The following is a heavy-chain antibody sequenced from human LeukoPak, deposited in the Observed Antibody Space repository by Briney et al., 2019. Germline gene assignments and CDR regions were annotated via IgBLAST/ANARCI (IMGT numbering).Heavy chain of an antibody. CDR3: TRHRYYDSSGYYQGVDY. CDR2: IRSKAYGGTT. J-gene: IGHJ4*02. D-gene: IGHD3-22*01. V-gene: IGHV3-49*04. CDR1: GFTFGDYA. Sequence: GGSLRLSCTASGFTFGDYAMSWVRRAPGKGLEWVGFIRSKAYGGTTEYAASVKGRFTISRDDSKSIAYLQINSLKTEDTAVYYCTRHRYYDSSGYYQGVDYWGQGTLVTVSS.